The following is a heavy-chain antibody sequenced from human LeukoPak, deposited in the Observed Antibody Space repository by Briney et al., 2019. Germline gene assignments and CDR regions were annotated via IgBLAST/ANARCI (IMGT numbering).Heavy chain of an antibody. CDR1: GFTFSSHG. Sequence: PGGSLRLSCAASGFTFSSHGMNWVRQAPGKGLEWVSGIGGSGGFITYYADSVKGRFTVSRDNSKNTLYLQMNSLRADDTAIYYCARVGEAMVRGRGAFDIWGQGTMVTVSS. CDR2: IGGSGGFIT. V-gene: IGHV3-23*01. J-gene: IGHJ3*02. D-gene: IGHD3-10*01. CDR3: ARVGEAMVRGRGAFDI.